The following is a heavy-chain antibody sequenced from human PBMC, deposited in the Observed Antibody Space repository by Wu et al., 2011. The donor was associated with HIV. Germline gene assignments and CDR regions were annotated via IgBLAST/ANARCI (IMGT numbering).Heavy chain of an antibody. J-gene: IGHJ6*02. V-gene: IGHV1-8*02. CDR2: MNPNSGNT. Sequence: QVQLVQSGAEVKKPGASVKVSCKASGYTFTSYDINWVRQATGQGLEWMGWMNPNSGNTGYAQKFQGRVTMTRNTSISTAYMELSSLRSEDTAVYYCARGLYCGGDCYYYYGMDVWGRRDHGHRLL. D-gene: IGHD2-21*01. CDR1: GYTFTSYD. CDR3: ARGLYCGGDCYYYYGMDV.